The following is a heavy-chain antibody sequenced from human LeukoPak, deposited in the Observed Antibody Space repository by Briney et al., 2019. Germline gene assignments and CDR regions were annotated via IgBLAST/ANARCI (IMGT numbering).Heavy chain of an antibody. V-gene: IGHV4-4*07. D-gene: IGHD6-19*01. Sequence: SETLSLTCTVSGGSISSYYWSWIRQPAGKGLEWIGRIYTCGSTNYNPSLKSRVTMSVDTSKNQFSLKLSSVTAADTAVYYCAREYSSGWYSHFDYWGQGTLVTVSS. CDR3: AREYSSGWYSHFDY. CDR2: IYTCGST. J-gene: IGHJ4*02. CDR1: GGSISSYY.